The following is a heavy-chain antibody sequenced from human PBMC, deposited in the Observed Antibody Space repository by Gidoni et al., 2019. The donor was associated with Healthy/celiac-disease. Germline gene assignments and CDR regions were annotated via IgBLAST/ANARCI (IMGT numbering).Heavy chain of an antibody. CDR1: GGTFSSYA. Sequence: QVQLVQSGAEVKKPGSSVKVSCKAYGGTFSSYAISWVRQAPGQGLGWMGGIIPIFGTANYAQKFQGRVTITADESTSTAYMELSSLRSEDTAVYYCARVVGDDFWNWYFDLWGRGTLVTVSS. D-gene: IGHD3-3*01. CDR2: IIPIFGTA. CDR3: ARVVGDDFWNWYFDL. V-gene: IGHV1-69*01. J-gene: IGHJ2*01.